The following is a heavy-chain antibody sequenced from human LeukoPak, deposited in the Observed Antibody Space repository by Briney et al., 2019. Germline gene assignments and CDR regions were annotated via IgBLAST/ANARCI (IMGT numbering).Heavy chain of an antibody. CDR1: GSTFSSYS. D-gene: IGHD3-3*01. CDR3: AKDLAIFGVVAVYYFDY. Sequence: GGSLRLSCAASGSTFSSYSMNWVRQAPGKGLEWLSSIGSTGAYIFYADSVKGRFTISRDNAKNSLYLQMNSLRAEDTAVYYCAKDLAIFGVVAVYYFDYWGQGTLVTVSS. CDR2: IGSTGAYI. J-gene: IGHJ4*02. V-gene: IGHV3-21*04.